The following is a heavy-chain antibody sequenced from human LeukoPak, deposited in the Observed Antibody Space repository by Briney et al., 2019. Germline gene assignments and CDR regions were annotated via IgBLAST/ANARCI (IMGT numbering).Heavy chain of an antibody. CDR3: ARDGGYSGFDADC. D-gene: IGHD5-12*01. CDR2: ISDSSAM. CDR1: GFTFRTYS. Sequence: GGSLRLSCAASGFTFRTYSMKWVRQAPGKGLEWVSYISDSSAMYYADSVRGRFTNSRENDKNSLFLQMNSLRAEDTAVYYCARDGGYSGFDADCWGQGTLVTVSS. J-gene: IGHJ4*02. V-gene: IGHV3-48*01.